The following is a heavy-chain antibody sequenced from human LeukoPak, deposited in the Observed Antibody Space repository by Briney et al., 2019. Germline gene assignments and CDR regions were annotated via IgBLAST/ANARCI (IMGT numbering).Heavy chain of an antibody. Sequence: GGSLRLSCAASGFTFSSHWVHWVRQAPGKGLVWVSRISSDGSTTTYADSVKGRFTISRDNAKSTLYLHMNSLRPEDTAVYYCARGRFYDLWDYCLDYWGQGTLVTVSS. CDR2: ISSDGSTT. V-gene: IGHV3-74*01. J-gene: IGHJ4*02. CDR3: ARGRFYDLWDYCLDY. D-gene: IGHD2/OR15-2a*01. CDR1: GFTFSSHW.